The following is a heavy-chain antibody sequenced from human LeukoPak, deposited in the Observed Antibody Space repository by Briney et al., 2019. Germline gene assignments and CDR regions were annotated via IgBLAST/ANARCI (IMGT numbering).Heavy chain of an antibody. Sequence: GGSLRLSCAASGFTFSSYSMNWVRQAPGKGLEWVSSISSSSSYIYYADSVKGRFTISRDSAKNSLYLQMNSLRAEDTAVYYCARPQLGYCSSTSCYSPDYWGQGTLVAVPS. V-gene: IGHV3-21*01. D-gene: IGHD2-2*01. CDR2: ISSSSSYI. CDR3: ARPQLGYCSSTSCYSPDY. CDR1: GFTFSSYS. J-gene: IGHJ4*02.